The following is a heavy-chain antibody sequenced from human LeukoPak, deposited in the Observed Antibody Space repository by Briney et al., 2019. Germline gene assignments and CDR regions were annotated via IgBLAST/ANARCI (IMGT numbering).Heavy chain of an antibody. CDR2: ISGYNGNT. CDR1: GYIFNSYG. V-gene: IGHV1-18*01. CDR3: ARDQYTYRITMPNYYGMDV. Sequence: ASVKVSCKASGYIFNSYGVNWVRQAPGQGLEWMGWISGYNGNTNYAQKFQGRVTMTTDTFTSTASMELRSLRSDDTAVYYCARDQYTYRITMPNYYGMDVWGQGTTVTVSS. D-gene: IGHD3-10*01. J-gene: IGHJ6*02.